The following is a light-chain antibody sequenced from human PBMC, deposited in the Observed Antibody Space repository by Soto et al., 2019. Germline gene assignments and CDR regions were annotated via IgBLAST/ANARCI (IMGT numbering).Light chain of an antibody. CDR2: GAS. CDR1: QSVSTN. V-gene: IGKV3-15*01. J-gene: IGKJ2*01. Sequence: EIVMTQSPDTLSVSPGERATLSCRASQSVSTNLAWYQQKPGQAPRLLIYGASTSATGIPARFSGSGSGTEFTLTIGSLQSEDFAVYHCQQYNNWPYTFGQGTKLEIK. CDR3: QQYNNWPYT.